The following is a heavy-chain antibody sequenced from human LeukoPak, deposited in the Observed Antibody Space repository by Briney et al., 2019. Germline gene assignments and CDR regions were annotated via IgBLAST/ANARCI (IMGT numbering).Heavy chain of an antibody. V-gene: IGHV4-59*01. CDR2: IYYSGST. CDR1: GGSISSYY. CDR3: AREEQLVFDY. D-gene: IGHD6-6*01. Sequence: SETLSLTCTVSGGSISSYYWSWIRQPPGKGLEWIGYIYYSGSTNYNPSLKSRVTISVDTSKNQFSLKLSSVTAADTAVYYCAREEQLVFDYWGQGTLVTVSS. J-gene: IGHJ4*02.